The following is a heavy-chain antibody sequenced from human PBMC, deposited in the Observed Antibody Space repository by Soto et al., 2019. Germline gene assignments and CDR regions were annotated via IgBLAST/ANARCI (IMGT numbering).Heavy chain of an antibody. D-gene: IGHD6-6*01. J-gene: IGHJ6*02. CDR2: IIPIFGTA. CDR1: GGTFSSYA. CDR3: ARVASKGIAARPPYYYYGMDV. Sequence: GASVKVSCKASGGTFSSYAISWVRQAPGQGLEWMGGIIPIFGTANYAQKFQGRVTITADEPTSTAYMELNSLRAEDTAVYYCARVASKGIAARPPYYYYGMDVWGQGTTVTVSS. V-gene: IGHV1-69*13.